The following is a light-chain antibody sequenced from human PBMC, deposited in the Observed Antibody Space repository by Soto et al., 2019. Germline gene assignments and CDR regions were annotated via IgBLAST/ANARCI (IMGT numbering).Light chain of an antibody. CDR2: AAS. Sequence: IALTQSPGVTSLSPGERATLSCRASQGVGNKYLAWYQQRRGQAPSLRIYAASSFATGVPYRFSGSGSGTDFTLTISRLEPEDFAVYYCQQYTSAHGITFGQGTRLEIK. CDR1: QGVGNKY. CDR3: QQYTSAHGIT. V-gene: IGKV3-20*01. J-gene: IGKJ5*01.